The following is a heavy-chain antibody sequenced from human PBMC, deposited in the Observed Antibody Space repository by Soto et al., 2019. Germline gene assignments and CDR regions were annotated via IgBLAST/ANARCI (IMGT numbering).Heavy chain of an antibody. D-gene: IGHD6-6*01. CDR1: GDSVSSNSGA. Sequence: XQTLSLTWASSGDSVSSNSGAWHLIRESPSRGLEWLGRTYYRSKWYNDYAVSVKSRITINPDTSKNQFSLQLNSVTPEDTAVYYCVRGPEQLVWFDPWGQGTLVTVSS. CDR3: VRGPEQLVWFDP. V-gene: IGHV6-1*01. J-gene: IGHJ5*02. CDR2: TYYRSKWYN.